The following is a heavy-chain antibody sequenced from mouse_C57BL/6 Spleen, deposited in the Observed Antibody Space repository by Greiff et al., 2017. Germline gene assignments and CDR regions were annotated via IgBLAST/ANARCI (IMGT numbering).Heavy chain of an antibody. Sequence: VKLVESGAELVRPGASVKLSCKASGYTFTDYYINWVKQRPGQGLEWIARIYPGSGNTYYNEKFKGKATLTAEKSSSTAYMQLSSLTSEDSAVYFCAREGLNYDEFAYWGQGTLVTVSA. CDR1: GYTFTDYY. V-gene: IGHV1-76*01. CDR2: IYPGSGNT. J-gene: IGHJ3*01. D-gene: IGHD2-4*01. CDR3: AREGLNYDEFAY.